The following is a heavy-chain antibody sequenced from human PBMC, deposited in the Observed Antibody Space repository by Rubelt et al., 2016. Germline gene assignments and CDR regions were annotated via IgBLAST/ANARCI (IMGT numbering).Heavy chain of an antibody. CDR1: GVSMSNDY. CDR3: ARGTIFGVVRADY. D-gene: IGHD3-3*01. Sequence: ETLSLTCSVSGVSMSNDYWTWIRQPPGKGLEWIGSIYYSGSTNYSPSLTSRVAISLDASKNQFSLKLNSVTAADTAVYYCARGTIFGVVRADYWGQGTLVTVSS. V-gene: IGHV4-59*12. CDR2: IYYSGST. J-gene: IGHJ4*02.